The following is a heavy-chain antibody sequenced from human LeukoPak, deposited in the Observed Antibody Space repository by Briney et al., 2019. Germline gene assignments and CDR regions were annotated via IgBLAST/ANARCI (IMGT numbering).Heavy chain of an antibody. V-gene: IGHV4-34*01. D-gene: IGHD6-19*01. CDR3: ARITPYSSGWYYYYYYMDV. CDR2: INHSGST. J-gene: IGHJ6*03. CDR1: GGSFSGYY. Sequence: PSETLSLTCAVYGGSFSGYYWSWIRQPPGKGLEWIGEINHSGSTNYNPSLKSRVTISVDTSKNQFSLKLSSVTAADTAVYYCARITPYSSGWYYYYYYMDVWGKGTTVTVSS.